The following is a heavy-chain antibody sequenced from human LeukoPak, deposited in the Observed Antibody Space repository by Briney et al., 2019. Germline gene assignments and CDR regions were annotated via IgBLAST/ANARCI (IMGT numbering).Heavy chain of an antibody. Sequence: GGSLRLPCAASGFTFSAYGMHWVRQAPGKGLEWVAFISYDGSNKYYPDSVKGRFTISRDNSKNTLYLQMNRLRAEDAAAYYCAKDGGNKYAFFDYWGQGTLVTVSS. V-gene: IGHV3-30*18. J-gene: IGHJ4*02. CDR2: ISYDGSNK. CDR1: GFTFSAYG. D-gene: IGHD2-2*01. CDR3: AKDGGNKYAFFDY.